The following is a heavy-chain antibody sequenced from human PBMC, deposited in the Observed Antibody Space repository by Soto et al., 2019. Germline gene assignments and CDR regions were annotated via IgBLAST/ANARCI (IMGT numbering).Heavy chain of an antibody. CDR1: GGTFSSYA. J-gene: IGHJ4*02. CDR3: ARGVPRAVQWLVFDY. D-gene: IGHD6-19*01. CDR2: IIPIFGTA. V-gene: IGHV1-69*01. Sequence: QVQLVQSGAEVKKPGSSVKVSCKASGGTFSSYAISWVRQAPGQGLEWMGGIIPIFGTANYAQKFQGRVRITADESTSTAYMELSSLRSEDTAVDYCARGVPRAVQWLVFDYWGQGTLVTVSS.